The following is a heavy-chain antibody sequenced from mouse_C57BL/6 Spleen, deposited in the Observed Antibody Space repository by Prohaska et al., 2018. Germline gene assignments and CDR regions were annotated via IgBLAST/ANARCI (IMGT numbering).Heavy chain of an antibody. V-gene: IGHV1-54*01. CDR2: INPGSGGT. Sequence: QLQLQQSGAELVRSGTSVKVSCKASGYAFTNYLIEWVKQRHGQGLEWIGVINPGSGGTNYKEKVKGKATLTADKASSTAYMQLSSLTSEDSAVYYCARAPYDYDGGGYFDYWGQGTTLTVSS. CDR1: GYAFTNYL. D-gene: IGHD2-4*01. J-gene: IGHJ2*01. CDR3: ARAPYDYDGGGYFDY.